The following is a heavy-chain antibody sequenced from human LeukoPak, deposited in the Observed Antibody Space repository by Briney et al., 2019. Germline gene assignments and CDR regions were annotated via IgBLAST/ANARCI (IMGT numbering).Heavy chain of an antibody. CDR3: AKLRGDFWSGFFHDY. Sequence: PGGSLRLSCAASGFTFSSYAMRWVRQAPGKGLEWVSAISGSGGSTYYADSVKGRFTISRDNSKNTLYLQMNSLRAEDTAVYYCAKLRGDFWSGFFHDYWGQGTLVTVSS. D-gene: IGHD3-3*01. V-gene: IGHV3-23*01. J-gene: IGHJ4*02. CDR1: GFTFSSYA. CDR2: ISGSGGST.